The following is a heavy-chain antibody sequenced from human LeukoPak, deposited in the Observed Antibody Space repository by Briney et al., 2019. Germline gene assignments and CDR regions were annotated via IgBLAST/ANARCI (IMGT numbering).Heavy chain of an antibody. V-gene: IGHV3-73*01. CDR1: GFTFSGSA. Sequence: GGSLRLSCAASGFTFSGSAMHWVRQASGKGLEWVGRIRNKANSYATAYAASVKGRFTISRDDSKNTAYLQMNSLKTEDTAVYYCTQTPCGGDCSWGQGTLVTVSS. D-gene: IGHD2-21*02. CDR2: IRNKANSYAT. J-gene: IGHJ5*02. CDR3: TQTPCGGDCS.